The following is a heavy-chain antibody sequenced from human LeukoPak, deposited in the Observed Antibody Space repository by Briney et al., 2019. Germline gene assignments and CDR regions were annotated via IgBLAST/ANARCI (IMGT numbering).Heavy chain of an antibody. J-gene: IGHJ6*03. Sequence: GGSLRLSCAASGFTFSSYSMNWVRQAPGKGLEWVSSISSSSSYIYYADSVKGRFTISRDNAKNSLYLQMNSLRAEDTAVYYCARDPHLYNWNLIYYYYYMDVWGKGTTVTVSS. D-gene: IGHD1-7*01. CDR2: ISSSSSYI. V-gene: IGHV3-21*01. CDR3: ARDPHLYNWNLIYYYYYMDV. CDR1: GFTFSSYS.